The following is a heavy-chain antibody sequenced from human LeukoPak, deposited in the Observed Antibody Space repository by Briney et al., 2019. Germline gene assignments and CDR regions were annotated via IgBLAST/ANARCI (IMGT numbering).Heavy chain of an antibody. Sequence: GGSLRLSCAASGFTFSSYEMNWVRQAPGKGLERVSYISSSGSTIYYADSVKGRFTISRDNAKNSLYLQMNSLRAEDTAVYYCATPIEVAPNDKHDAFDIWGQGTMVTVSS. J-gene: IGHJ3*02. CDR3: ATPIEVAPNDKHDAFDI. D-gene: IGHD6-19*01. CDR2: ISSSGSTI. V-gene: IGHV3-48*03. CDR1: GFTFSSYE.